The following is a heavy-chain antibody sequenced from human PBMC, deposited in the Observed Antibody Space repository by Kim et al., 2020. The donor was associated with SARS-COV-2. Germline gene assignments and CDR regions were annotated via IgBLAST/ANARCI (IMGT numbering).Heavy chain of an antibody. Sequence: GGSLRLSCAASGFTFSSYAMSWVRQAPGKGLEWVSAISGSGGSTYYADSVKGRFTISRDNSKNTLYLQMNSLRAEDTAVYYCAKDYYGSGSGDYYYYGMDVWGQGTTVTVSS. V-gene: IGHV3-23*01. CDR1: GFTFSSYA. CDR2: ISGSGGST. J-gene: IGHJ6*02. CDR3: AKDYYGSGSGDYYYYGMDV. D-gene: IGHD3-10*01.